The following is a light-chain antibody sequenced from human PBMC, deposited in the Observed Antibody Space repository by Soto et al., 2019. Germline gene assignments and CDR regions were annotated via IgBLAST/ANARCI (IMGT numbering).Light chain of an antibody. CDR2: MRS. J-gene: IGKJ2*01. CDR1: QSLLDRNGYNY. Sequence: DVVMTQSPLSLPVTPGEAASISCRSSQSLLDRNGYNYLDWYVQKPGQSPQLLLYMRSNRSSGVHARFSGSGSGTDFTLKLSRVEAEDVGVYSCMQALEKSYTFGQGNRLEI. CDR3: MQALEKSYT. V-gene: IGKV2-28*01.